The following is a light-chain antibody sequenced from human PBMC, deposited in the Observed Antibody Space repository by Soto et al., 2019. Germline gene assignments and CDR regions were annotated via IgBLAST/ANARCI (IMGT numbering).Light chain of an antibody. V-gene: IGLV2-14*03. Sequence: QSALTQPASVSGSPGQSITISCTGTSSDIGGYSYVSWYQQHPGKAPKLMIYDVSNRPSGVSSRFSGSRSGNTASLTISGLQAEDESDYYCSSYTSSSTLAVVFSGGTKVTVL. J-gene: IGLJ2*01. CDR3: SSYTSSSTLAVV. CDR2: DVS. CDR1: SSDIGGYSY.